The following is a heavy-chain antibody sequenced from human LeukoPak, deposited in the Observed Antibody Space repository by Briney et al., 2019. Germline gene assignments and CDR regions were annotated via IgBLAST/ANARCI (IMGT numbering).Heavy chain of an antibody. V-gene: IGHV3-7*01. CDR1: GFTFSSYW. Sequence: GGSLRLSCAASGFTFSSYWMSWVRQAPGKGLEWVANIKQDGSEKYYVDSVKGRFTISRDNAKNSLYLQMNSLRAEDTAVYYCARDRDYVWGSYRSLDAFDIWGQGTMVTVSS. J-gene: IGHJ3*02. CDR3: ARDRDYVWGSYRSLDAFDI. D-gene: IGHD3-16*02. CDR2: IKQDGSEK.